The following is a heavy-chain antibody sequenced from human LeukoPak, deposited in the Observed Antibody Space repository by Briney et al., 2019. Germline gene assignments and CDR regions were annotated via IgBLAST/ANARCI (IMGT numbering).Heavy chain of an antibody. D-gene: IGHD3-22*01. J-gene: IGHJ4*02. CDR3: ARVTTGGYYNY. CDR1: GVSISSGSYY. CDR2: IYTSGST. Sequence: SQTLSLTCTVSGVSISSGSYYWSWIRQPAGKGLEWIVRIYTSGSTNYNPSLKSRVTISLDTSENHFSLKLSSVTAADTAVYYCARVTTGGYYNYWGQGTLVTVSS. V-gene: IGHV4-61*02.